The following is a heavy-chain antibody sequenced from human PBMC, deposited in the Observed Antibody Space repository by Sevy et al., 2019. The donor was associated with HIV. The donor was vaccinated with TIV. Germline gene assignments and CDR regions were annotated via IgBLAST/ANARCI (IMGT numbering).Heavy chain of an antibody. Sequence: ASVKVSCKASGYTFTAYYMHWVRQAPGQGLEWMGWINPNSGGTNYAQKFQGSVTMTRDTSIRTAYMELSRLRSDDTAVYYCARDKYYDSGSLDYWGQGTLVTVSS. J-gene: IGHJ4*02. CDR2: INPNSGGT. CDR1: GYTFTAYY. CDR3: ARDKYYDSGSLDY. D-gene: IGHD3-10*01. V-gene: IGHV1-2*02.